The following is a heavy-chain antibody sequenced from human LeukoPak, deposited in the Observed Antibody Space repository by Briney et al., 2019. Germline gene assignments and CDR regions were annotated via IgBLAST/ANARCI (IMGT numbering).Heavy chain of an antibody. CDR2: ISGSAGST. Sequence: GGSLRLSCAASGFTFSSYAMSWVRQAPGKGLEWVSVISGSAGSTYYADSVKGRFTISRDNSKNTLYLQMNSLRAEDTAVYYCAKGYYYDSSGGGGYFDYWGQGTLVTVSS. CDR3: AKGYYYDSSGGGGYFDY. CDR1: GFTFSSYA. V-gene: IGHV3-23*01. D-gene: IGHD3-22*01. J-gene: IGHJ4*02.